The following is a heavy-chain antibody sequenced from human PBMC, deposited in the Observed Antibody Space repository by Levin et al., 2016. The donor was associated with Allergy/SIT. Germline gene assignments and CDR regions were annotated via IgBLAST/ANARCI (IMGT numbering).Heavy chain of an antibody. D-gene: IGHD6-19*01. Sequence: GGSLRLSCAASGFTFSSYAMSWVRQAPGKGLEWVSAISGSGDSTYYADSVKGRFTISRDNSKKTLYLQMNSLRVEDAAVYYCAKDQVAGFHMGRDGYWGQGILVTVSS. J-gene: IGHJ4*02. V-gene: IGHV3-23*01. CDR2: ISGSGDST. CDR3: AKDQVAGFHMGRDGY. CDR1: GFTFSSYA.